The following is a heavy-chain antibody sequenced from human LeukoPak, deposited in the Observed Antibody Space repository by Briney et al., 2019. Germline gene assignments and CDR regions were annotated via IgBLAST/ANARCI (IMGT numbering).Heavy chain of an antibody. Sequence: PWGSLRLSCAASGFTFSSYAMHWVRQAPGKGLEYVSAISSNGGSTYYANSVKGRFTISRDNSKNTLYPQMGSLRAEDMAVYYCARDTGSYYFDYWGQGTLVTVSS. CDR2: ISSNGGST. D-gene: IGHD1-26*01. CDR3: ARDTGSYYFDY. V-gene: IGHV3-64*01. CDR1: GFTFSSYA. J-gene: IGHJ4*02.